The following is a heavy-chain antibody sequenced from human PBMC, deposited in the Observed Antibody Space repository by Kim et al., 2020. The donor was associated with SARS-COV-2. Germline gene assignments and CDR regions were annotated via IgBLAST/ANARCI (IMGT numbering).Heavy chain of an antibody. D-gene: IGHD1-26*01. CDR2: ISGSGGTP. CDR3: AKDMWELPPGGAFVS. CDR1: GFTFSSYA. J-gene: IGHJ3*01. V-gene: IGHV3-23*01. Sequence: GGSLRVSCAASGFTFSSYAISWVRQAPGKGLEWVSAISGSGGTPYYADSVKGRFAISRDHSKNTVYLQMTTLRAEDPAVYYLAKDMWELPPGGAFVSWG.